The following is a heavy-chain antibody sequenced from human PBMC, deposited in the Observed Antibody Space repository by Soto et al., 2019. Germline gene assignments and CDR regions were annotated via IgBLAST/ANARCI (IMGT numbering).Heavy chain of an antibody. V-gene: IGHV4-34*01. CDR1: GGSFSGYY. CDR3: ARGLPYSSSWTH. CDR2: INHSGST. J-gene: IGHJ4*02. D-gene: IGHD6-13*01. Sequence: PSETLSLTCAVYGGSFSGYYWSWIRQPLGKGLEWIGEINHSGSTNYNPSLKSRVTISVDTSKNQFSLELSSVTAADTAVYYCARGLPYSSSWTHWGQGTLVTVSS.